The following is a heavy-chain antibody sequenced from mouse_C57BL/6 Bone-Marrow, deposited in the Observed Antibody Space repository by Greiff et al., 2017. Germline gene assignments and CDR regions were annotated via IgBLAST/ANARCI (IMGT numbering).Heavy chain of an antibody. J-gene: IGHJ3*01. CDR2: IWTGGGT. CDR3: ARNLGYDGYYVLFAY. V-gene: IGHV2-9-1*01. CDR1: GFSLTSYA. D-gene: IGHD2-3*01. Sequence: QVQLKESGPGLVAPSQSLSITCTVSGFSLTSYAISWVRQPPGKGLEWLGVIWTGGGTNYNSALKSRLSISKDNSKSQVFLKMNSLQPDDTARYYCARNLGYDGYYVLFAYWGQVTLVTVSA.